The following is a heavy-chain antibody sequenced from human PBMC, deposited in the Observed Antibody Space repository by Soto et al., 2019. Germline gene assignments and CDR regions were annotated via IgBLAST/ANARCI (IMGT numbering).Heavy chain of an antibody. CDR3: ARDNGYYDF. CDR2: ISTTSGNT. Sequence: QIQMVQSGAEVKQPGASVKISCKTSGYTFSSYSINWVRQAPGQGLEWMAWISTTSGNTHYAERVQGRVTVTRDKSARTAFMEMWGLTSDDTAVYFCARDNGYYDFWGQGNLVTVSS. D-gene: IGHD2-8*01. CDR1: GYTFSSYS. V-gene: IGHV1-18*01. J-gene: IGHJ4*02.